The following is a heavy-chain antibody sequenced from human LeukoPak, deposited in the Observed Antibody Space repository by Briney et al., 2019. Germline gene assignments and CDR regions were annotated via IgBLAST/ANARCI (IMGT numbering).Heavy chain of an antibody. CDR2: INHSGST. Sequence: SETLSLTCAVYGGSFSGYYWSWIRQPPGKGQEWIGEINHSGSTNYNPSLKSRVAISVDTSKNQFSLKLSSVTAADTAVYYCARVRDYVWGSYRSSSGFDYWGQGTLVTVSS. CDR3: ARVRDYVWGSYRSSSGFDY. J-gene: IGHJ4*02. V-gene: IGHV4-34*01. CDR1: GGSFSGYY. D-gene: IGHD3-16*02.